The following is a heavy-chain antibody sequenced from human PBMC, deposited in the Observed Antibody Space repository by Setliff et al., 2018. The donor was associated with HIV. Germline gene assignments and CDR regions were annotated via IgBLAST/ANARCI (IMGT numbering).Heavy chain of an antibody. J-gene: IGHJ5*02. CDR1: GYPISSGYY. V-gene: IGHV4-38-2*02. D-gene: IGHD3-10*01. Sequence: SETLSLTCTVSGYPISSGYYWGWIRQPPGKGLEWIGSIYHSGTTYYNPSLKSRVTISVDTSKNQFSLKLSAVTAADTAVYYCARDHVFGSRTGFDPWGPGILVTVSS. CDR2: IYHSGTT. CDR3: ARDHVFGSRTGFDP.